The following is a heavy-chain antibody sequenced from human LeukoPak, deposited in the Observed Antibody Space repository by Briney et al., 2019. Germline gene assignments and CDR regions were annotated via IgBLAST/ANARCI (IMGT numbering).Heavy chain of an antibody. V-gene: IGHV3-30*04. CDR2: ISYDGSNK. D-gene: IGHD6-19*01. J-gene: IGHJ4*02. Sequence: GGSLRLSCAASGFSFRNYEMTWVRQAPGKGLEWVAVISYDGSNKYYADSVKGRFTISRDNSKNTLYLQMNSLRAEDTAVYYWGRVAGAGFGGRGPGVTVPS. CDR1: GFSFRNYE. CDR3: GRVAGAGF.